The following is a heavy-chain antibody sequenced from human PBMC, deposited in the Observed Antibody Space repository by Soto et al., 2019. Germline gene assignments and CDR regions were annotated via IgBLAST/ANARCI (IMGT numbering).Heavy chain of an antibody. D-gene: IGHD3-22*01. V-gene: IGHV3-23*01. CDR2: ISGSGGST. Sequence: GGSLRLSCAASGFTFSSYAMSWVRQAPGKGLEWVSAISGSGGSTYYADSVKGRFTVSRDNSKNTLYLQMNSLRAEDTAVYYCAKGCGDYYDSSGYYYDPPQPCPFDPWGQGTLVTVSS. J-gene: IGHJ5*02. CDR1: GFTFSSYA. CDR3: AKGCGDYYDSSGYYYDPPQPCPFDP.